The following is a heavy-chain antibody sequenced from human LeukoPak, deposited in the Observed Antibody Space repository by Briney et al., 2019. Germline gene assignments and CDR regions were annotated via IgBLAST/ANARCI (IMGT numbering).Heavy chain of an antibody. V-gene: IGHV1-58*01. J-gene: IGHJ5*02. CDR1: GFTFTSSA. Sequence: WASVKVSCKASGFTFTSSAVQWVRQARGQRLEWIGWIVVGSGNTNYAQKFQERVTITRDMSTSTAYMELSSLRSEDTAVYYCAAAPTIFGVVNNWFDPWGQGTLVTVSS. CDR3: AAAPTIFGVVNNWFDP. D-gene: IGHD3-3*01. CDR2: IVVGSGNT.